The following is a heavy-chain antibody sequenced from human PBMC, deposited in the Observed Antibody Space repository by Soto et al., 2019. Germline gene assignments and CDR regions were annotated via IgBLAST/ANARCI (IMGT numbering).Heavy chain of an antibody. Sequence: RASVKVSCKASGYTFTSYDINWVRQATGQGLEWMGWMNPNSGNTGYAQKFQGRVTMTRNTSISTAYMELSSLRSEDTAVYYCARVPKGGYDFWSGGSNGMDVWGQGTTVTVS. D-gene: IGHD3-3*01. V-gene: IGHV1-8*01. CDR3: ARVPKGGYDFWSGGSNGMDV. CDR2: MNPNSGNT. CDR1: GYTFTSYD. J-gene: IGHJ6*02.